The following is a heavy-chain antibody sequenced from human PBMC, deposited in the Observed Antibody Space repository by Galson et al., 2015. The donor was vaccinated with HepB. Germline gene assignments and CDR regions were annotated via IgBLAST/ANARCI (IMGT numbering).Heavy chain of an antibody. Sequence: LSLTCTVSGGSISSSSYYWGWIRQPPGKGLEWIGSIYYSGSTYYNPSLKSRVTISVDTSKNQFSLKLSSVTAADTAVYYCARHVAGFGSWLNGYYFDYWGQGTLVTVSS. CDR1: GGSISSSSYY. CDR2: IYYSGST. D-gene: IGHD6-13*01. CDR3: ARHVAGFGSWLNGYYFDY. V-gene: IGHV4-39*01. J-gene: IGHJ4*02.